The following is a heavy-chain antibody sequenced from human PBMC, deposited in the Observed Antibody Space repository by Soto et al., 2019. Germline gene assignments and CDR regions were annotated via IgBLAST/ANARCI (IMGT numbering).Heavy chain of an antibody. Sequence: QVQLVESGGGVVQPGRSLRLSCAASGFTFSRHTMHWVRQAPGKWLEWVAAISDDGSNTYYADSVKGRFTISRDNSKNTLYLQMNSLSSEDTAVHHCAREVDYDFWSGFNTHPYYFDDWGQGTLVTVSS. D-gene: IGHD3-3*01. CDR1: GFTFSRHT. V-gene: IGHV3-30-3*01. J-gene: IGHJ4*02. CDR3: AREVDYDFWSGFNTHPYYFDD. CDR2: ISDDGSNT.